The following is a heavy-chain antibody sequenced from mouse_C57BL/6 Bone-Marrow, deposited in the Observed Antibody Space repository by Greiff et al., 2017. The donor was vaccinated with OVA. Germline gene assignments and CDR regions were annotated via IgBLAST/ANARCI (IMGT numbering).Heavy chain of an antibody. Sequence: EVMLVESGGGLVQPGGSMKLSCAASGFTFSDAWMDWVRQSPEKGLEWVAEIRNKANNHATYYAESVKGRFTISRDDSKSSVYLQKNSLRAEDTGIYYCTQREGGYYYAMDYWGQGTSVTVSS. CDR1: GFTFSDAW. CDR3: TQREGGYYYAMDY. CDR2: IRNKANNHAT. J-gene: IGHJ4*01. V-gene: IGHV6-6*01.